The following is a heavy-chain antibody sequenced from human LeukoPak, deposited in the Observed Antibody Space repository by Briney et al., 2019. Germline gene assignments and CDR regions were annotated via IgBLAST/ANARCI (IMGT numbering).Heavy chain of an antibody. V-gene: IGHV3-66*02. CDR2: IYSGDST. CDR1: GFTVSSNY. CDR3: AVDAFDI. Sequence: GRSLRLSCAASGFTVSSNYMSWVRQAPGKGMEWVSVIYSGDSTYHSTSVKGRFTISRDNSKNTLYLQMNSLRAEDTAAYFCAVDAFDIWGQGTMVTVSS. J-gene: IGHJ3*02.